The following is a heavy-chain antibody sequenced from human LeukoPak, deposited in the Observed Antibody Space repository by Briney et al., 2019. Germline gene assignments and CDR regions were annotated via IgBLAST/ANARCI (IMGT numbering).Heavy chain of an antibody. V-gene: IGHV4-39*01. CDR2: IYYSGST. D-gene: IGHD3-3*01. CDR3: ARLSGAIFGVVITLYYFDY. CDR1: GGSISSSSYY. J-gene: IGHJ4*02. Sequence: SETLSLTCTVSGGSISSSSYYWGWIRQPPGKGLEWIGSIYYSGSTYYNPSLKSRVTISVDTSKNQFSLKLSSVTAADTAVYYCARLSGAIFGVVITLYYFDYWGQGTLVTVSS.